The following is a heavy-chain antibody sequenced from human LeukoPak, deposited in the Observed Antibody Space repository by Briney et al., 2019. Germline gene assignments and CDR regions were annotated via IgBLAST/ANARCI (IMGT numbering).Heavy chain of an antibody. D-gene: IGHD3-22*01. CDR3: ARGFRDSSGRKPDY. J-gene: IGHJ4*02. CDR2: MNPNSGNI. Sequence: ASVKVSCKASGYTFTSYDINWMRQATGQGLEWMGWMNPNSGNIGYAQKFQDRVTMTRNTSIKTAYMELSSLRSEDMAVYYCARGFRDSSGRKPDYWGQGTLVTVSS. V-gene: IGHV1-8*01. CDR1: GYTFTSYD.